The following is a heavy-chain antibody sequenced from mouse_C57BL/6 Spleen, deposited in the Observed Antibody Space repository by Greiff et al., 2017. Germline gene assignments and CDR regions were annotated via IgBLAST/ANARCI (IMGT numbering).Heavy chain of an antibody. J-gene: IGHJ4*01. CDR1: GFSLTSYG. Sequence: QVQLQQSGPGLVQPSQSLSITCTVSGFSLTSYGVHWVRQSPGKGLEWLGVIWRGGSTDYNAAFMSRLSITKDNSKSQVFFKMNSLQTDDTAIYYCAKNCPITTVVAPSIDYWGQGTSVTVSS. CDR2: IWRGGST. CDR3: AKNCPITTVVAPSIDY. V-gene: IGHV2-5*01. D-gene: IGHD1-1*01.